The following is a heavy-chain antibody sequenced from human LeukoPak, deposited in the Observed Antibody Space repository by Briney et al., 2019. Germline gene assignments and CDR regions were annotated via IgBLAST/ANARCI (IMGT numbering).Heavy chain of an antibody. D-gene: IGHD3-10*01. J-gene: IGHJ5*02. V-gene: IGHV3-23*01. Sequence: QPGGSLRLSCAASGFTFSTYAMGWVRQAPGKGLEWVSGISISGGSTYYADSVKGRFTISRDNSKNTLYLQMNRLRAEDTAVYYCAKDRDLLFAHCWFDLWGQGTLVTVSS. CDR1: GFTFSTYA. CDR2: ISISGGST. CDR3: AKDRDLLFAHCWFDL.